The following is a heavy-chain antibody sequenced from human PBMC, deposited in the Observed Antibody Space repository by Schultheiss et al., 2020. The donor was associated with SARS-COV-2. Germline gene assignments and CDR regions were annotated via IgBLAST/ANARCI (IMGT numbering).Heavy chain of an antibody. D-gene: IGHD3-3*01. Sequence: ASVKVSCKASGYTFTSYYMHWVRQAPGQGLEWMGIINPSGGSTSYAQKFQGRVTMTRDTSTSTVYMELSSLRSEDTAVYYCARGGLRFLEWLFPAHTWFDPWGQGTLVTVSS. CDR3: ARGGLRFLEWLFPAHTWFDP. CDR2: INPSGGST. J-gene: IGHJ5*02. V-gene: IGHV1-46*01. CDR1: GYTFTSYY.